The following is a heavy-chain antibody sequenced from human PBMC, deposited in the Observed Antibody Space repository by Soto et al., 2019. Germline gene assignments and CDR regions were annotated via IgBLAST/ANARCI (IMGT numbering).Heavy chain of an antibody. CDR3: AKDLWFGELSRGLDY. CDR2: ISYDGSNK. Sequence: GGSLRLSCAASGFTFSSYGMHWVRQAPGKGLEWVAVISYDGSNKYYADSVKGRFTISRDNSKNTPYLQMNSLRAEDTAVYYCAKDLWFGELSRGLDYWGQGTLVTVSS. D-gene: IGHD3-10*01. J-gene: IGHJ4*02. V-gene: IGHV3-30*18. CDR1: GFTFSSYG.